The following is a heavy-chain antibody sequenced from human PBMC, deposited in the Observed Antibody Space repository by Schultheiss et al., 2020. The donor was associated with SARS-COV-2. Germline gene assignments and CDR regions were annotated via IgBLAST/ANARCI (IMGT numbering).Heavy chain of an antibody. CDR1: GGSFSGYY. CDR3: ARVNSSSWLGYFDY. CDR2: INHSGST. Sequence: SKTLSLTCAVYGGSFSGYYWSWIRQPPGKGLEWIGEINHSGSTNYNPSLKSRVTISVDTSKNQFSLKLSSVTAADTAVYYCARVNSSSWLGYFDYWGQGTLVTVSS. J-gene: IGHJ4*02. V-gene: IGHV4-34*01. D-gene: IGHD6-13*01.